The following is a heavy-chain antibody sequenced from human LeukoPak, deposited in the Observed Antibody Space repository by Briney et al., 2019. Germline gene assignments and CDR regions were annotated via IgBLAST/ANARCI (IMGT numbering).Heavy chain of an antibody. D-gene: IGHD5-12*01. CDR1: GGSFSGYY. J-gene: IGHJ3*02. Sequence: SETLSLTCAVYGGSFSGYYWSWIRQPPGKGPEWIGYIYYRGSTTYNPSLKSRVTISVDTSKNQFSLKLSSVIAADTAVYYCARDWVYSGYDRAFDIWGQGTMVTVSS. CDR2: IYYRGST. CDR3: ARDWVYSGYDRAFDI. V-gene: IGHV4-59*01.